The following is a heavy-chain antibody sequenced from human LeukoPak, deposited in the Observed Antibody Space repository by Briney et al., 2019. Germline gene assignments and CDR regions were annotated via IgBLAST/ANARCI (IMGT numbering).Heavy chain of an antibody. Sequence: GGSLRLSCVPSGFTVSSHYIRWFRQAPGKGLEWVSVVFTTGTTYYADSVKGRFTLSRDTLKNTVYLQMNSLTAADTALYYCAGDRRTSGWYASWGQGTLVTVSS. CDR3: AGDRRTSGWYAS. D-gene: IGHD6-19*01. J-gene: IGHJ5*01. CDR2: VFTTGTT. V-gene: IGHV3-53*01. CDR1: GFTVSSHY.